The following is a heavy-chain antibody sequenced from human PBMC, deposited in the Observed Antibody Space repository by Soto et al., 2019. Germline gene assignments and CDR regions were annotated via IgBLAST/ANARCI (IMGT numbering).Heavy chain of an antibody. Sequence: QVQLVQSGAEVKKPGSSVKVSCKASGGTFSSYTISWVRQAPGQGLEWMGRIIPILGIANYAQKVQGRVTITADKSTSTAYMELSSLRSEDTAVYYCAREVSSRDLDYGGQGTLVTVSS. CDR2: IIPILGIA. J-gene: IGHJ4*02. CDR1: GGTFSSYT. CDR3: AREVSSRDLDY. V-gene: IGHV1-69*08.